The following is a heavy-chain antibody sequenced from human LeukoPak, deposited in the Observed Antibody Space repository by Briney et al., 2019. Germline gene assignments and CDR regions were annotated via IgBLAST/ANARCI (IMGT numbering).Heavy chain of an antibody. CDR3: ARELTGIFDY. J-gene: IGHJ4*02. CDR1: GFTFSSHP. Sequence: GGSLRLSCAASGFTFSSHPMHWVRQAPGKGLDWVAVTSSDGLNTFYADSVKGRFIISRDNSKNTLYLQMNSLRPEDTALYYCARELTGIFDYWGQGTLVTVSS. CDR2: TSSDGLNT. V-gene: IGHV3-30-3*01. D-gene: IGHD2-15*01.